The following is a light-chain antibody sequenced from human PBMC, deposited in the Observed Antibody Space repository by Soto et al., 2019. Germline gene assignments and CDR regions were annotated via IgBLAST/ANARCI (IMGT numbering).Light chain of an antibody. CDR1: SSDVGGYNY. J-gene: IGLJ1*01. Sequence: QSALTQPASVSGSPGQAITISCTGTSSDVGGYNYVSWYQQHPGKAPKLMIYEVSNRPSGVSDRFSGSKSGNTASLTISGLQAEDGADYYCTSYTSSSTPVFGTGTKVTVL. CDR2: EVS. CDR3: TSYTSSSTPV. V-gene: IGLV2-14*01.